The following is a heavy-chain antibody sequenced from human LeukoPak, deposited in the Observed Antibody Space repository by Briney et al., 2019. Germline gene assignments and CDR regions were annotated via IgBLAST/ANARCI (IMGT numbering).Heavy chain of an antibody. Sequence: SVKVSCKASGGTFSNYAISWVRQAPGQGLEWMGGIIPIFGTANYAQKFQGRVTITTDESTSTAYMELSSLRSEDTAVYYCARSCSSTSCPFDYWGQGTLVTVSS. J-gene: IGHJ4*02. CDR3: ARSCSSTSCPFDY. D-gene: IGHD2-2*01. CDR2: IIPIFGTA. V-gene: IGHV1-69*05. CDR1: GGTFSNYA.